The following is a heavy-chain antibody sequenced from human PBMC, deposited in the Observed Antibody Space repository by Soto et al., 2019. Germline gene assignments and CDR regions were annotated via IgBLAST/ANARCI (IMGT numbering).Heavy chain of an antibody. V-gene: IGHV3-30*18. CDR2: ISYDGSNK. D-gene: IGHD5-18*01. CDR1: GFTFSSYG. J-gene: IGHJ6*02. Sequence: QVQLVESGGGVVQPGRSLRLSCAASGFTFSSYGMHWVRQAPGKGLEWVAVISYDGSNKYYADSVKGRFTISRDNSKNTLYLQMNSLRAEDTAVYYCAKDRQGGYSYVFVYYYGMDVWGQGTTVTVSS. CDR3: AKDRQGGYSYVFVYYYGMDV.